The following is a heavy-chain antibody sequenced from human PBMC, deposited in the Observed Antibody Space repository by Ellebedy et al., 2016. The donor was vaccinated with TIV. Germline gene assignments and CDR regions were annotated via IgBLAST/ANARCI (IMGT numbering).Heavy chain of an antibody. CDR2: VNAYSGNT. J-gene: IGHJ6*02. CDR1: GYTFIDYG. CDR3: ARYSGSGTYYRNGMDV. V-gene: IGHV1-18*01. Sequence: AASVKVSCKSSGYTFIDYGVTWVRQAPGQGLDWMVWVNAYSGNTNYAENLQGRVTMTTDTSTDTAYMELRRLRSDDTAVYFCARYSGSGTYYRNGMDVWGQGTTVTVSS. D-gene: IGHD3-10*01.